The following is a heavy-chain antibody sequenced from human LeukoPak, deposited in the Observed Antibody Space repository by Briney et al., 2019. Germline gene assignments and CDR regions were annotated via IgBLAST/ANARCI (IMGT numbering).Heavy chain of an antibody. D-gene: IGHD7-27*01. CDR1: GGSFSGDF. CDR2: INHSGST. V-gene: IGHV4-34*01. Sequence: SETLSLTCAVYGGSFSGDFWSWIRQSPGKGLEWIGEINHSGSTNYNPSLKSRVTISVDTSKNQFSLKLSSVTAADTAVYYCARGPPLGYYYYMDVWGKGTTVTVSS. CDR3: ARGPPLGYYYYMDV. J-gene: IGHJ6*03.